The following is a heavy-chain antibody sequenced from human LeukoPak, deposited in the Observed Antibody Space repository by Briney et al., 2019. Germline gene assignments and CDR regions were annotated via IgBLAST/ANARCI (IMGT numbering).Heavy chain of an antibody. CDR2: TRSKAKNYAT. D-gene: IGHD6-6*01. J-gene: IGHJ4*02. Sequence: GGSLRLSCEASGFTFSDSAIHWVRQAPGKGLEWIGRTRSKAKNYATEYAASVKGRFSISRDESKNTAFLQMNSLKTEDTAVYYCARYSSSSGPIDYWGQGTLVTVSS. CDR3: ARYSSSSGPIDY. CDR1: GFTFSDSA. V-gene: IGHV3-73*01.